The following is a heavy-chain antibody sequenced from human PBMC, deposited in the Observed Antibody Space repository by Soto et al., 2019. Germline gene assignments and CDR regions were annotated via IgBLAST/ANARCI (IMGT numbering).Heavy chain of an antibody. D-gene: IGHD3-10*01. CDR3: AKDHFGSGTYYSLIDS. CDR1: GFTFSSFA. CDR2: ISDSGDTT. V-gene: IGHV3-23*01. J-gene: IGHJ4*02. Sequence: PGGSLRLSCAASGFTFSSFAMSWVRQTPGKGLVWVSAISDSGDTTYYADSVKGRFTISRDNSKNTLSLQMNSLSVDDTAVYYCAKDHFGSGTYYSLIDSWGQGTLVTVSS.